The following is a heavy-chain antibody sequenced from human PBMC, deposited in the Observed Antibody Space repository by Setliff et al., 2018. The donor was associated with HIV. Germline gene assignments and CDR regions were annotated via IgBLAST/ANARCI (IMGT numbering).Heavy chain of an antibody. D-gene: IGHD6-25*01. CDR2: IYYSGST. CDR1: GGSISSANYY. V-gene: IGHV4-31*03. J-gene: IGHJ3*02. CDR3: ARGFEAADAFHI. Sequence: SCSVSGGSISSANYYWSWIRQHPGRGLEWIGYIYYSGSTYYNPSLKSRVTMSLDTSNNQFSLKLSSVTAADTAVYYCARGFEAADAFHIWGQGTMVTVSS.